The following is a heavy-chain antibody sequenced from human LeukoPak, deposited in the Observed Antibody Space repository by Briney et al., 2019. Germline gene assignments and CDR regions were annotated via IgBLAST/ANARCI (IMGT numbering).Heavy chain of an antibody. V-gene: IGHV3-23*01. D-gene: IGHD6-13*01. CDR2: ISGSGGST. CDR3: AKGLTEYSSSWSTFGY. CDR1: GFTFSSYA. Sequence: PGGSLRLSCAASGFTFSSYAMSWVRQAPGKGLEWVSAISGSGGSTYYADSVKGRFTISRDNSKNTLYLQMNSLRAEDTAVYYCAKGLTEYSSSWSTFGYWGQGTLVTVSS. J-gene: IGHJ4*02.